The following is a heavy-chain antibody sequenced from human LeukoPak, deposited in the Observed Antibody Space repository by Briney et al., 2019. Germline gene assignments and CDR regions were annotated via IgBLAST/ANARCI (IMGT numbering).Heavy chain of an antibody. D-gene: IGHD2-15*01. V-gene: IGHV4-31*03. CDR3: TRTGGGSCSAGGCFLFYGMDV. Sequence: SQTLSLTCTVSGGSISSGGYYWSWIRQHPGKGLGWIANIYYGGSTHYNPSLESRLTMSVDTYRNQLSLKLSSVTAADTAVYFCTRTGGGSCSAGGCFLFYGMDVWGPGTTVTVSS. CDR2: IYYGGST. J-gene: IGHJ6*02. CDR1: GGSISSGGYY.